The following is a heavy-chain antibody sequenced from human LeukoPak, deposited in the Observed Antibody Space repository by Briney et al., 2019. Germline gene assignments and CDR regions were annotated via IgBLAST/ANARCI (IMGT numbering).Heavy chain of an antibody. J-gene: IGHJ4*02. CDR2: SRNRAKSYTT. Sequence: GRSLRLSCAASGFTFSTYGMHWVRQAPGKGLEWVGRSRNRAKSYTTDYAASVEGRFTISRDDSKSTLYLQMNSLETEDTAVYYCSRDATGDHWGQGTLVSVSS. CDR3: SRDATGDH. CDR1: GFTFSTYG. V-gene: IGHV3-72*01.